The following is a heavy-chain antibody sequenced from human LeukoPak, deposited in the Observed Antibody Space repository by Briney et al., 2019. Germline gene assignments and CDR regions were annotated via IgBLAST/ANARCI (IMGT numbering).Heavy chain of an antibody. V-gene: IGHV4-39*01. Sequence: SETLSLTCTVSGGSISSSSYYRGWIRQPPGKGLEWIGSIYYSGSTYYNPSLKSRVTISVDTSKNQFSLKLSSVTAADTAVYYCARKTYYYDSSGYSEGGSLDYWGQGTLVTVSS. J-gene: IGHJ4*02. CDR1: GGSISSSSYY. CDR2: IYYSGST. CDR3: ARKTYYYDSSGYSEGGSLDY. D-gene: IGHD3-22*01.